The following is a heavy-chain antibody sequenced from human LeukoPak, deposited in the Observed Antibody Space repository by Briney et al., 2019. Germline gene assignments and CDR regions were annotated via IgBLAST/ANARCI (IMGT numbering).Heavy chain of an antibody. Sequence: ASVKVSCKASGYTFTSYDINWVRQATGQGLEWMGWMNPNSGNTGYAQKFQGRVTITRNTSISTAYMELTSLRSEDTAVYYCAAEFSNEQWLDWDYWGQGTLVTVSS. V-gene: IGHV1-8*03. D-gene: IGHD6-19*01. CDR2: MNPNSGNT. J-gene: IGHJ4*02. CDR1: GYTFTSYD. CDR3: AAEFSNEQWLDWDY.